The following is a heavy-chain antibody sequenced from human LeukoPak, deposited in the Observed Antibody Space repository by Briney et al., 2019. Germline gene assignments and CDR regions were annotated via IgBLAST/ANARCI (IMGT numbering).Heavy chain of an antibody. V-gene: IGHV1-46*01. Sequence: ASVKVSCKASGYTFTSYYMHWVRQAPGQGLEWMGVINPSGGSTIYAQKFQGRVTLTRDMSTRTVDMELSSLRYEDTAVYYCARDLTPYSSGWFSAYWGQGTLVAVSS. J-gene: IGHJ4*02. CDR3: ARDLTPYSSGWFSAY. D-gene: IGHD6-19*01. CDR2: INPSGGST. CDR1: GYTFTSYY.